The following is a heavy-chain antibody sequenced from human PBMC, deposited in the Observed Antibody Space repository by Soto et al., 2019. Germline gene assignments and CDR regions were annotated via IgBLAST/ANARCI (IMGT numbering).Heavy chain of an antibody. CDR1: GYTFTSYA. D-gene: IGHD3-3*01. J-gene: IGHJ6*02. Sequence: ASVKVSCKASGYTFTSYAMHWVRQAPGQRLEWMGWINAGNGNTKYSQKFQGRVTITRDTSASTAYMELSSLRSEDTAVYYCARNYDFWSGYYGMDVWGQGTTVTVSS. V-gene: IGHV1-3*01. CDR3: ARNYDFWSGYYGMDV. CDR2: INAGNGNT.